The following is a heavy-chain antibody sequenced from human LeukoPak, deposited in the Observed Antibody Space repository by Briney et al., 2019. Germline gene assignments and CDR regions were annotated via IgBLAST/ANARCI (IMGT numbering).Heavy chain of an antibody. CDR1: GFTFSHHW. J-gene: IGHJ4*02. CDR3: AKAQYSSGWGPDY. D-gene: IGHD6-19*01. Sequence: PGGSLRLACAASGFTFSHHWMTWVRQGPGKGPEWVANIYLDGSETNYLDSVKGRFTISRDNARSSLYLQMNSLRAEDTAVYYCAKAQYSSGWGPDYSGQGTLVTVSS. CDR2: IYLDGSET. V-gene: IGHV3-7*01.